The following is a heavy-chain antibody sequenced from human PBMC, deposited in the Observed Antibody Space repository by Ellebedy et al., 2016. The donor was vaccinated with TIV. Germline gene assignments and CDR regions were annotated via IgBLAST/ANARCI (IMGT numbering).Heavy chain of an antibody. CDR2: IYYSGST. J-gene: IGHJ4*02. CDR3: ARRITVLRGVIIRGTFFDS. CDR1: GGSISSYY. D-gene: IGHD3-10*01. V-gene: IGHV4-59*08. Sequence: SETLSLTCTVSGGSISSYYWSWTRQPPGKGLEWIGYIYYSGSTNYNPSLKSRFTMSVDTSKNQFSLKLTSVTAADTAVYYCARRITVLRGVIIRGTFFDSWGQGTLVTVSS.